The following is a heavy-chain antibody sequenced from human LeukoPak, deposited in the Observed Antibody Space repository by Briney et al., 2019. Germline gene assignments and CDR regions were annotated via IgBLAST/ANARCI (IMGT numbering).Heavy chain of an antibody. Sequence: SQTLSLTCAISGDSVSSNSAAWNWIRQSPSRGLEWLGRTYYRSKWYNDYAVSVKSRITINPDTSKNQFSLQLNSVTPEDTAVYYCARDVAPHQEKMHIVVVIPDLALDIWGQGTMVTVSS. CDR3: ARDVAPHQEKMHIVVVIPDLALDI. CDR1: GDSVSSNSAA. CDR2: TYYRSKWYN. D-gene: IGHD2-21*01. J-gene: IGHJ3*02. V-gene: IGHV6-1*01.